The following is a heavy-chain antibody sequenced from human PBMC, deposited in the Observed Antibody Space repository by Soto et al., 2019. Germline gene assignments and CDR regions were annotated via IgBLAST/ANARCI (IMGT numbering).Heavy chain of an antibody. CDR1: GFTLRNYW. CDR3: GTDEWGGAFDI. J-gene: IGHJ3*02. V-gene: IGHV3-7*04. D-gene: IGHD3-10*01. CDR2: IRQDGDEI. Sequence: QPGGSLRLSCVASGFTLRNYWMAWVRQTPGKGLEFVANIRQDGDEINYVDSVKGRFTISRDNAKNSLFLQMNSLRDEDTAVYYCGTDEWGGAFDIGGQGTMVTVSS.